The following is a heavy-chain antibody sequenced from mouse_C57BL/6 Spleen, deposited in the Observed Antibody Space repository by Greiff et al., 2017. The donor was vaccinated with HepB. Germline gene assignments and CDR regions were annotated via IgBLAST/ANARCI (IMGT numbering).Heavy chain of an antibody. V-gene: IGHV1-15*01. CDR2: IDPETGGT. CDR1: GYTFTDYE. Sequence: VQLQQSGAELVRPGASVTLSCKASGYTFTDYEMHWVKQTPVHGLEWIGAIDPETGGTAYNQKFKGKAILTADKSSSPAYMELRSLTSEDAAVYYCTRDDYDGSSSAYWGQGTLVTVSA. J-gene: IGHJ3*01. CDR3: TRDDYDGSSSAY. D-gene: IGHD1-1*01.